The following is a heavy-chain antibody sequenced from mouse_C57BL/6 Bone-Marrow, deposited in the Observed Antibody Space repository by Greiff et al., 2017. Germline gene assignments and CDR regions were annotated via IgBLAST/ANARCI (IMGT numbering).Heavy chain of an antibody. CDR2: IWSGGST. CDR3: SNDGFAY. J-gene: IGHJ3*01. D-gene: IGHD2-12*01. CDR1: GFSLTSYG. V-gene: IGHV2-2*01. Sequence: QVQLQQSGPGLVQPSQSLSITCTVSGFSLTSYGVHWVRQSPGQGLAWLGVIWSGGSTDYNAAFISRLSISKDNSKSQVFFKMNSLQADDTSIYYCSNDGFAYWGQGTLVTVSA.